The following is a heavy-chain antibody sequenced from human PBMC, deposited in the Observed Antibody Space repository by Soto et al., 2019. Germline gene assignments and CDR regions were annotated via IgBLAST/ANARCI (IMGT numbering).Heavy chain of an antibody. CDR2: IYYSGST. V-gene: IGHV4-59*01. CDR3: ARGRTWIYYYDSSGYFDY. Sequence: KLRETLSLTCTVSGGSISSYYWSWIRQPPGKGLEWIGYIYYSGSTNYNPSLKSRVTISVDTSKNQFSLKLSSVTAADTAVYYCARGRTWIYYYDSSGYFDYWGQGTLVTVSS. D-gene: IGHD3-22*01. CDR1: GGSISSYY. J-gene: IGHJ4*02.